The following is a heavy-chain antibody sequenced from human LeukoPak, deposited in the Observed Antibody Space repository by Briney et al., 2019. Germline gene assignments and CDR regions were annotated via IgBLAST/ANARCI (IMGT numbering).Heavy chain of an antibody. D-gene: IGHD3-16*02. J-gene: IGHJ4*02. V-gene: IGHV3-49*03. CDR3: TRGGPFYDYVWGSYPGDY. CDR1: GFTFGDYA. Sequence: GSLRLSCTASGFTFGDYAMSWFRQAPGKGLEWVGFIRSKAYGGTTEYAASVKGRFTISRDDSKSIAYLQMNSLKTEDTAVYYCTRGGPFYDYVWGSYPGDYWGQGTLVTVSS. CDR2: IRSKAYGGTT.